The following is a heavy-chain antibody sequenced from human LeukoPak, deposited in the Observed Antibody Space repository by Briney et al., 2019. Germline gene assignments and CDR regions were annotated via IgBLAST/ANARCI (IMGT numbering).Heavy chain of an antibody. CDR1: GDSVSSNSAT. Sequence: LSQTLSLTCAISGDSVSSNSATWNWIRQSPSRGLEWLGRTYYRSKWYKYYAVSVKGRITINPDTSKNQFSLQLNSVTPEDTAVYYYARGPSYFQHWGQGTLVTVSS. V-gene: IGHV6-1*01. CDR3: ARGPSYFQH. CDR2: TYYRSKWYK. J-gene: IGHJ1*01.